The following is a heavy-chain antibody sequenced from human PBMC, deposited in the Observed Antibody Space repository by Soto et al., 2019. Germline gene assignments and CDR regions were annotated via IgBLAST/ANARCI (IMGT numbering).Heavy chain of an antibody. CDR1: GFTFSSYA. V-gene: IGHV3-30-3*01. CDR3: ARESYYYDSMGYGSFDI. J-gene: IGHJ3*02. Sequence: QVQLVESGGGVVQPGRSLRLSCAASGFTFSSYAMHWVRQAPGKGLEWVAVISYDGSNKYYADSVKGRFTISRDNSKNTLYLQMNSLRAEDTAVYYCARESYYYDSMGYGSFDIWGQGQWSPSLQ. CDR2: ISYDGSNK. D-gene: IGHD3-22*01.